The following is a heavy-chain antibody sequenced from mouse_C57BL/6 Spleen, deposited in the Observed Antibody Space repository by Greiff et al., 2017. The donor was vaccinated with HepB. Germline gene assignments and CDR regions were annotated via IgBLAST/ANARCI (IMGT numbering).Heavy chain of an antibody. CDR2: ISSGGSYT. V-gene: IGHV5-6*01. CDR1: GFTFSSYG. J-gene: IGHJ2*01. CDR3: ASAAAGNYFDY. Sequence: EVQLVESGGDLVKPGGSLKLSCAASGFTFSSYGMSWVRQTPDKRLEWVATISSGGSYTYYPDSVKGRFTSSRDNAKNTLYLQMSSLKSEDTAMYYCASAAAGNYFDYWGQGTTLTVSS.